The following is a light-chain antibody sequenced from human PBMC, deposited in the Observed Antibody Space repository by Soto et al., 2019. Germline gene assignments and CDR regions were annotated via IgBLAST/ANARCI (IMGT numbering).Light chain of an antibody. Sequence: EIVLTQSPGTLSLSPGERATLSGRSSQIVSSSYLAWYQQKPGRAPRLIIYGAYSRATGIPDRFSGSGSGTDFTLTIRRLEPEDFAVYYCQKYGSSPQITLGTGKRLELK. CDR2: GAY. CDR1: QIVSSSY. CDR3: QKYGSSPQIT. J-gene: IGKJ5*01. V-gene: IGKV3-20*01.